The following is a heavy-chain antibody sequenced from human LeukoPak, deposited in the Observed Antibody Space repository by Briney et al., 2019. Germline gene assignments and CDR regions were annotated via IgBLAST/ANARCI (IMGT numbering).Heavy chain of an antibody. CDR3: VKVLVTYTVDV. CDR1: GFIFSSYD. D-gene: IGHD2/OR15-2a*01. V-gene: IGHV3-30*18. J-gene: IGHJ6*02. CDR2: ISSDGTNT. Sequence: PGRSLRLSCAATGFIFSSYDMHWARQAPGKGLEWVALISSDGTNTYYADSVKGRFTISRDNSKNTLYLQMNSLRGEDTAVYYCVKVLVTYTVDVWGQGTTVTVSS.